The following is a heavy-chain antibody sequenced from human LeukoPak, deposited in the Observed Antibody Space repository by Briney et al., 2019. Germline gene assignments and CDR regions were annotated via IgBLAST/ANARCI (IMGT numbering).Heavy chain of an antibody. J-gene: IGHJ4*02. Sequence: GGSLRLSCAASGFTFSNYAMNWVRQAPGKGLESVSAISSNGGRTYYASSVKGRFTISRDNSKNTLYLQMGSLRAEDMAVYYCARGFYGDYSFDYWGQGTLVTVSS. CDR1: GFTFSNYA. V-gene: IGHV3-64*01. D-gene: IGHD4-17*01. CDR2: ISSNGGRT. CDR3: ARGFYGDYSFDY.